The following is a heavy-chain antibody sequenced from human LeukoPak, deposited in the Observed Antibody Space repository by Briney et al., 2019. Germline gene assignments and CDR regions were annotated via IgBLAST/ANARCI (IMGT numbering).Heavy chain of an antibody. J-gene: IGHJ3*02. CDR2: IYTSGST. V-gene: IGHV4-61*02. CDR3: AREDSPNAFDI. CDR1: GGSISSGSYY. Sequence: PSETLSLTCTVSGGSISSGSYYWSWIRQPAGKGLEWIGRIYTSGSTNYNPSLKSRVTISVDTSKNQFSLKLSSVTAADTAVYYCAREDSPNAFDIWGQGTMVTVSS.